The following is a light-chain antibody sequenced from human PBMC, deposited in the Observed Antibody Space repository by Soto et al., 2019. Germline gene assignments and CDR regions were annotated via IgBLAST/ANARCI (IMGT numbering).Light chain of an antibody. J-gene: IGKJ2*01. CDR1: QSVSSN. CDR3: QQYNDWPPGYT. Sequence: EIVLTQSPATLSVSPGERATLSCRASQSVSSNLGWYQHKPGQAPRLLIYGASTRATGIPARSSGSGSGTEFALTISGLQSEDFAVYYCQQYNDWPPGYTFGQGTKVDNK. CDR2: GAS. V-gene: IGKV3-15*01.